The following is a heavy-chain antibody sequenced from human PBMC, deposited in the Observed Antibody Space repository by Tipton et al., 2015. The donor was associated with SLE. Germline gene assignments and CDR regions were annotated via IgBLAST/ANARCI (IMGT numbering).Heavy chain of an antibody. CDR2: VYFNVRM. V-gene: IGHV4-31*03. J-gene: IGHJ3*01. CDR3: ARAGGNSLALHV. CDR1: GVSITSGGYY. D-gene: IGHD4-23*01. Sequence: LRLSCNVSGVSITSGGYYWTWIRQRPGTGPEWIGTVYFNVRMYYNTSLKSRMTMSLDTSKNQLSLKLSSMTAADTAVYFCARAGGNSLALHVWGQGTMVTVSS.